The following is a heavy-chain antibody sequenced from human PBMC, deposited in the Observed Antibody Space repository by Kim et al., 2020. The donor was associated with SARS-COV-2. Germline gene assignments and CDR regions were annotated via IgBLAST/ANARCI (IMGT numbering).Heavy chain of an antibody. V-gene: IGHV4-59*01. CDR2: INYRGST. CDR3: ARVFGTGTLEYGMDV. D-gene: IGHD1-1*01. Sequence: SETLSLTCTVSGGSIISYYWSWIRQPPGKGLEWIGYINYRGSTKYNPSLKSRVTISVDTSRNQFSLRLSSVTAADTAVYYCARVFGTGTLEYGMDVWGQGTTVTVSS. CDR1: GGSIISYY. J-gene: IGHJ6*02.